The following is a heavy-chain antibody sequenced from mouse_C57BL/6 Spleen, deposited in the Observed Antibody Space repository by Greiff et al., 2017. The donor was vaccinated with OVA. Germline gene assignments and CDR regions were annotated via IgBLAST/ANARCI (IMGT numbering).Heavy chain of an antibody. D-gene: IGHD6-2*01. V-gene: IGHV1-7*01. CDR2: INPSSGYT. CDR1: GYTFPSYW. J-gene: IGHJ2*01. CDR3: ARAGVSYYFDY. Sequence: QVQLQQSGAELAQPGASVKLSCKASGYTFPSYWMPWVNQRPGQGLEWIGYINPSSGYTKYNQTFKDKATLTADKSSSTAYMQLSSLTYEDSAVYYCARAGVSYYFDYWGQGTTLTVSS.